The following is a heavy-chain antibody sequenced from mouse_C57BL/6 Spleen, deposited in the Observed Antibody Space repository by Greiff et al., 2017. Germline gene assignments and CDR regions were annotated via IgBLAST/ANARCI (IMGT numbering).Heavy chain of an antibody. CDR3: ARSYDYDIDY. J-gene: IGHJ2*01. CDR2: ISYSGST. V-gene: IGHV3-1*01. CDR1: GYSITSGYD. D-gene: IGHD2-4*01. Sequence: EVQVVESGPGMVKPSQSLSLTCTVTGYSITSGYDWHWIRHFPGNKLEWMGYISYSGSTNYNPSLKSRISITHDTSKNHFFLKLNSVTTEDTATYYCARSYDYDIDYWGQGTTLTVSS.